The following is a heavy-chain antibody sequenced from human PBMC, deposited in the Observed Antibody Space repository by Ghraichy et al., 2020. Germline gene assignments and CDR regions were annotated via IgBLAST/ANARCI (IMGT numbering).Heavy chain of an antibody. J-gene: IGHJ6*02. V-gene: IGHV3-9*01. CDR2: ISWNTGSI. Sequence: GGSLRLSCAASGFKFDDFAMHWVRQVPGKGLEWVSGISWNTGSIGYADSVKGRFTISRDNAESSVYLQMNSLRPEDTALYYCAKDGPPGDYFDNSGYWWGMDVWGQGTTVTVSS. CDR3: AKDGPPGDYFDNSGYWWGMDV. D-gene: IGHD3-22*01. CDR1: GFKFDDFA.